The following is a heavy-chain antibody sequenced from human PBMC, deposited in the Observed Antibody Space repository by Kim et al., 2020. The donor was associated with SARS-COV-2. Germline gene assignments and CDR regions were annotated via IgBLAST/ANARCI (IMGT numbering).Heavy chain of an antibody. D-gene: IGHD3-10*01. V-gene: IGHV4-39*01. Sequence: SLKSRITISVDTAKNQFSLKLSSVTAADTAVYYCARPLTMVQGGHDAFDIWGQGTMVTVSS. J-gene: IGHJ3*02. CDR3: ARPLTMVQGGHDAFDI.